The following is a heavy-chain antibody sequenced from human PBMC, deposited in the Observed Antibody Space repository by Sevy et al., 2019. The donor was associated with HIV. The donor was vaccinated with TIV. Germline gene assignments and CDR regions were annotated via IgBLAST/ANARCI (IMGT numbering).Heavy chain of an antibody. J-gene: IGHJ6*02. V-gene: IGHV3-30*18. D-gene: IGHD3-10*01. CDR1: GFTFSSYG. CDR3: AKDPRYGSGSYSPAPNEDYYYYGMDV. CDR2: ISYDGSNK. Sequence: GGSLRLSCAASGFTFSSYGMHWVRQAPGKGLEWAAVISYDGSNKYYADSVKGRFTISRDNSKNTLYLQMNSLRAEDTAVYYCAKDPRYGSGSYSPAPNEDYYYYGMDVWGQGTTVTVSS.